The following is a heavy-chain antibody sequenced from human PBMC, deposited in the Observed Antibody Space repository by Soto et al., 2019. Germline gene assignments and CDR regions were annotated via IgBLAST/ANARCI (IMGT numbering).Heavy chain of an antibody. CDR1: GGSISSSNW. CDR3: ARDPKYSSSWYYYYGMDV. D-gene: IGHD6-13*01. CDR2: IYHSGST. V-gene: IGHV4-4*02. J-gene: IGHJ6*02. Sequence: QVQLQESGPGLVKPSGTLSLTCAVSGGSISSSNWWSWVRQPPGKGLEWMGEIYHSGSTNYNPSLKSRVSISVDKSKNQFSLKLSSVTAADTAVYYCARDPKYSSSWYYYYGMDVWGQGNTVTVSS.